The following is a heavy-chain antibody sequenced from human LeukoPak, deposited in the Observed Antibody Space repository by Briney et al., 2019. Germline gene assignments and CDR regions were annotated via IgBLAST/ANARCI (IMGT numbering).Heavy chain of an antibody. Sequence: SETLSLTYTVSGGSISSGGYYWSWIRQHPGKGLEWIGYIYYSGSTYYNPSLKSRVTISVDTSKNQFSLKLSSVTAADTAVYYCARGTPVRVDYWGQGTLVTVSS. V-gene: IGHV4-31*03. CDR3: ARGTPVRVDY. J-gene: IGHJ4*02. D-gene: IGHD2-2*01. CDR1: GGSISSGGYY. CDR2: IYYSGST.